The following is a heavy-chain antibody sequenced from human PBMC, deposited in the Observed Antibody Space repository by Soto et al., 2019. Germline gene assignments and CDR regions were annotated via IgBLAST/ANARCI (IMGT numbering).Heavy chain of an antibody. Sequence: QVQLVQSGAEEKKPGASVKVSCKASGYTFTSYAMHWGRQAPGQRLEWMGWINAGNGNTKYSQKFQGRVTITRDTSASTAYMELSSLRYEDTAVYYCARDLGYALPDYWGQGTLVTVSS. CDR2: INAGNGNT. CDR1: GYTFTSYA. CDR3: ARDLGYALPDY. D-gene: IGHD2-15*01. V-gene: IGHV1-3*05. J-gene: IGHJ4*02.